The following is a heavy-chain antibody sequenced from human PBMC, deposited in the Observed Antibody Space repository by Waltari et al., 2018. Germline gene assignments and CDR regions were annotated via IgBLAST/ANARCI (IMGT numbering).Heavy chain of an antibody. Sequence: QVQLVQSGAEMKKPGASVKVSCKASGYIFTSYSIHWVRQAPGQRLEWMGWIHTGNGNTEESQKFQGGVTLARDTSASTTYMELSSLRSEDTAGYYCARATVTTIEYWGQGTLVTVSS. CDR1: GYIFTSYS. V-gene: IGHV1-3*04. D-gene: IGHD4-17*01. CDR2: IHTGNGNT. CDR3: ARATVTTIEY. J-gene: IGHJ4*02.